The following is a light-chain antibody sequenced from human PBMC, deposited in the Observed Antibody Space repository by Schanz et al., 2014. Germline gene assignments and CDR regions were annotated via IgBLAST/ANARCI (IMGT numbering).Light chain of an antibody. V-gene: IGKV1-9*01. Sequence: DIQMTQSPSTLSASVGDRVTITCRASQGVGSYVAWYQQKPGKAPNLLIYAASTLQSGVPSRFGGSGSGTEFTLTISHQQHDDCATYYCQQYNSHSPTFDQGTKVEIK. CDR2: AAS. CDR1: QGVGSY. J-gene: IGKJ1*01. CDR3: QQYNSHSPT.